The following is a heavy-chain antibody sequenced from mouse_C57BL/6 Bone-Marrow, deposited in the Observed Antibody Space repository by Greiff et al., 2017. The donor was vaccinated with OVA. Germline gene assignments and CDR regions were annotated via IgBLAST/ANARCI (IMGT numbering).Heavy chain of an antibody. CDR2: IYPRSGNT. CDR1: GYTFTSYG. Sequence: QVQLKESGAELARPGASVKLSCKASGYTFTSYGISWVKQRTGQGLEWIGEIYPRSGNTYYNEKFKGKATLTADKSSSTAYMELRSLTSEDSAVYFCARSRVYDGSSYDLDYWGQGTTLTVSS. V-gene: IGHV1-81*01. J-gene: IGHJ2*01. CDR3: ARSRVYDGSSYDLDY. D-gene: IGHD1-1*01.